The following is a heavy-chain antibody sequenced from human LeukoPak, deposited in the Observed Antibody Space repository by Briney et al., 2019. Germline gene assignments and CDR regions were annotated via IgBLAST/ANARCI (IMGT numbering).Heavy chain of an antibody. V-gene: IGHV4-59*01. CDR3: ARTKASYFDY. J-gene: IGHJ4*02. CDR2: IYYSGST. D-gene: IGHD2-21*01. CDR1: GGSISSYY. Sequence: PSETLSLTCTVSGGSISSYYWSWIRQPPGKGLQWIGYIYYSGSTNYSPSLKSRVTISVDTSKNHFSLKLSSVTAADTAVYYCARTKASYFDYWGQGTLVTVSS.